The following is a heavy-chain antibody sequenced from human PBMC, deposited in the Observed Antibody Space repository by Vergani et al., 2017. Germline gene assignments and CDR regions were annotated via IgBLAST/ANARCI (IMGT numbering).Heavy chain of an antibody. CDR1: GGSFSGYY. Sequence: VQLQESCPGLLKPSETLSLTFAVYGGSFSGYYWSWIRQPPGKGLEWIGEINHSGSTNYNPSLMSRVTISVHTSKNQFSLKLSSVTAADTAVYYCARDRDNSFDYWGQGTLVTVSS. CDR2: INHSGST. V-gene: IGHV4-34*09. CDR3: ARDRDNSFDY. J-gene: IGHJ4*02. D-gene: IGHD1-1*01.